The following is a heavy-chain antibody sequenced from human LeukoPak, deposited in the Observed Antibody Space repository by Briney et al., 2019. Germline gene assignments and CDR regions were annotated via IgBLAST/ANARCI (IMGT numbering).Heavy chain of an antibody. J-gene: IGHJ3*02. D-gene: IGHD1-26*01. CDR2: INHSGST. CDR3: ARGGPEWEHSAFDI. CDR1: GGSFSGYY. Sequence: PSETLSLTCAVYGGSFSGYYWSWIRQPPGKGLEWIGEINHSGSTNYNPSLKSRVTISVDTSKNQFSLKLSSVTAADTAVYYCARGGPEWEHSAFDIWGQGTMVTVSS. V-gene: IGHV4-34*01.